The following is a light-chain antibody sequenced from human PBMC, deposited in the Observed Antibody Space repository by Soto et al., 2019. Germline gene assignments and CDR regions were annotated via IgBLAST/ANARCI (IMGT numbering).Light chain of an antibody. CDR1: QSVRNSY. CDR3: QQDDCSPWYT. V-gene: IGKV3-20*01. J-gene: IGKJ2*01. CDR2: GAD. Sequence: EIVLTQFPDTLSLSPGERATLSCRASQSVRNSYLAWYQQRPGQAPMLLIYGADSRATGIPDRFSGSGSDTEFTLTISSLEPVDCAVYYCQQDDCSPWYTFGQGTKLEI.